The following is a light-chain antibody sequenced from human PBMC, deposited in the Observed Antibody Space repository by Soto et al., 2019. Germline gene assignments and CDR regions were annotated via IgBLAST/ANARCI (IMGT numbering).Light chain of an antibody. Sequence: QSVLTQPPSVSGSPGQSITVSCTVTSSDIGASNFVSWYQHLPGRAPKVIIFEATNRPSGVSDRFSGSKASITASLTISGLQADDEGEYFCISYKTDDTFVFGTGTKVTVL. CDR2: EAT. CDR3: ISYKTDDTFV. CDR1: SSDIGASNF. J-gene: IGLJ1*01. V-gene: IGLV2-14*01.